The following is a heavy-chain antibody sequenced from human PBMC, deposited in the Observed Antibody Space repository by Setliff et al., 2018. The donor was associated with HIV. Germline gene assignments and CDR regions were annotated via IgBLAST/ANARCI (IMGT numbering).Heavy chain of an antibody. CDR2: IYSSGST. CDR1: GDSISGFY. CDR3: ARTYSSSWSSSHLWVEC. Sequence: SETLSLTCTVSGDSISGFYWSWIRQPPGKGLECIGYIYSSGSTNYNPSLKSRVTMSVDTSKNQFSLELSSVTAADTAVYYCARTYSSSWSSSHLWVECWGQGTPVTVSS. J-gene: IGHJ4*02. D-gene: IGHD6-13*01. V-gene: IGHV4-59*08.